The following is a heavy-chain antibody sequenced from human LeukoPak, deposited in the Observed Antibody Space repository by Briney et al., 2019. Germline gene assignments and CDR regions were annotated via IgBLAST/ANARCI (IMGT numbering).Heavy chain of an antibody. V-gene: IGHV3-30*02. J-gene: IGHJ1*01. D-gene: IGHD2-21*01. CDR1: GFTFSSYG. CDR3: AKDRLAYCGGDCYSWYFQH. Sequence: PGGSLRLSCAASGFTFSSYGMHWVRQAPGKGLEWVAFIRYDGSNKYYADSVKGRFTISRDNSKNTLYLQMNSLRAEDTAVYYCAKDRLAYCGGDCYSWYFQHWGQGTLVTVSS. CDR2: IRYDGSNK.